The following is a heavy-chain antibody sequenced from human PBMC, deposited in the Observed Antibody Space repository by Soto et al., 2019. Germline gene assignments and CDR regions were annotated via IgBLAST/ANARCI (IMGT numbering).Heavy chain of an antibody. CDR1: GFTFSSYA. V-gene: IGHV3-23*01. J-gene: IGHJ6*02. CDR2: ISGSGGST. Sequence: PGGSLRLSCGASGFTFSSYAMSWVRQAPGKGLEWVSAISGSGGSTYYADSVKGRFTISRDNSKNTLYLQMNSLRAEDTAVYYCAKAYYYGSGSAGLLDVWGQGTTVTVSS. CDR3: AKAYYYGSGSAGLLDV. D-gene: IGHD3-10*01.